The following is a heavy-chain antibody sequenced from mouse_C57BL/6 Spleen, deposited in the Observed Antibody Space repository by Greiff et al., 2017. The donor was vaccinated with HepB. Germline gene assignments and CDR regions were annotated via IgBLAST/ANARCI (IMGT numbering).Heavy chain of an antibody. V-gene: IGHV1-26*01. CDR3: ARKGIGDSVVSPFAY. CDR1: GYTFTDYY. CDR2: INPNNGGT. Sequence: EVQLQQSGPELVKPGASVKISCKASGYTFTDYYMNWVKQSHGKSLEWIGDINPNNGGTSYNQKFKGKATLTVDKSSSTAYMELRSLTSEDSAVYYCARKGIGDSVVSPFAYWGQGTLVTVSA. D-gene: IGHD1-1*01. J-gene: IGHJ3*01.